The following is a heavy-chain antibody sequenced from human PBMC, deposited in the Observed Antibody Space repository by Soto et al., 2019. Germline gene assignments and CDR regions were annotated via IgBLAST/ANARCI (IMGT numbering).Heavy chain of an antibody. CDR2: INHSGST. CDR3: ARGTGTTGDAFDI. D-gene: IGHD1-1*01. CDR1: GGSFSGYY. J-gene: IGHJ3*02. V-gene: IGHV4-34*01. Sequence: SETLSLTCAVYGGSFSGYYWSWIRQPPGKGLEWIGEINHSGSTNYNPSLKSRVTISVDTSKNQFSLKLSSVTAADTAVYYCARGTGTTGDAFDIWGQGTMVTVSS.